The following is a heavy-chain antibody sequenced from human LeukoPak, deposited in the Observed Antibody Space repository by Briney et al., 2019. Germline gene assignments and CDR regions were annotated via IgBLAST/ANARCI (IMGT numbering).Heavy chain of an antibody. CDR2: ISYDGSNK. Sequence: PGRSLRLSCAASGFTFSSYAMHWVRQAPGKGLEWVAIISYDGSNKYYADSVKGRFTISRDSAKNSLYLQMSNLRAEDTAVYFCARGGGLDVWGQGATVTVSS. J-gene: IGHJ6*02. V-gene: IGHV3-30-3*01. CDR3: ARGGGLDV. CDR1: GFTFSSYA. D-gene: IGHD3-16*01.